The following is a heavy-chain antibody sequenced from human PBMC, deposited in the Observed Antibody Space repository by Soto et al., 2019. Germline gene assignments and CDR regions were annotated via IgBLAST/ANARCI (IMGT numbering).Heavy chain of an antibody. J-gene: IGHJ5*02. V-gene: IGHV4-31*03. CDR2: FYDSGST. D-gene: IGHD5-12*01. Sequence: QVRLQESGPGLVKPSQTLSLTCTVSGGSIGSGGYYWSWIRQHPEKGLDYIGYFYDSGSTDYNPSLKGRVTISVDTSKNQFSLMLRSVTDADTAVYSCARSPGGYGWFDPWGQGTLVTVSS. CDR1: GGSIGSGGYY. CDR3: ARSPGGYGWFDP.